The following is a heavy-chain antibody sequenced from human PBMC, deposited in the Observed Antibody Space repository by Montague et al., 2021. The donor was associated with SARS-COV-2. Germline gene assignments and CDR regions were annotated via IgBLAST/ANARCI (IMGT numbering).Heavy chain of an antibody. D-gene: IGHD6-13*01. CDR2: IHYSGT. CDR1: GGSISDSNYL. Sequence: SETLSLTCTVSGGSISDSNYLWGWIRQPPGKGLEWIGDIHYSGTYYNPSLRSRVTMSRDLSENQFSLRLRSVTAADTPLYYCARSLISASGTGSNFDSWGQGTLVAVSS. J-gene: IGHJ4*02. CDR3: ARSLISASGTGSNFDS. V-gene: IGHV4-39*07.